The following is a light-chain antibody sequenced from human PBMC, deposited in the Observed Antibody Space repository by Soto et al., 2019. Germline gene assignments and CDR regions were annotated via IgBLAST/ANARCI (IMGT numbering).Light chain of an antibody. CDR2: RNN. Sequence: QSVLTQPPSASGTPGQRVTISCSGSSSNIGSNYVYWYQQLPGTAPKLLIYRNNQRPSVVSDRFSGSKSGNTASLTVSGLQAEDEADYYCSSYSSSATLYVFGTGTKLTVL. J-gene: IGLJ1*01. V-gene: IGLV1-47*01. CDR3: SSYSSSATLYV. CDR1: SSNIGSNY.